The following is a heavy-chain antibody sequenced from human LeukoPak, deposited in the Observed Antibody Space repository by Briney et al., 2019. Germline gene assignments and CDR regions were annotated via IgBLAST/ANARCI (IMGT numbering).Heavy chain of an antibody. V-gene: IGHV3-7*01. CDR1: GFTFDYW. CDR3: ARVSTRSGTTYYFDY. D-gene: IGHD3-10*01. J-gene: IGHJ4*02. Sequence: GGTLRLSCVGYGFTFDYWMSWVRQAPGKGLEWVANINDDESEKYYVDSVKGRFTVSRDNARSSLFLQMNSLSAEDTAIYFCARVSTRSGTTYYFDYWGQGTLVTVSS. CDR2: INDDESEK.